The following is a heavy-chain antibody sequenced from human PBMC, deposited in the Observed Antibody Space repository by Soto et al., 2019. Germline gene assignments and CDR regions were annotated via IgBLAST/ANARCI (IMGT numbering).Heavy chain of an antibody. CDR2: ISGSGGST. CDR3: AKDFFHSAAPDGGVFDY. Sequence: EVQLLESGGGLVQPGGSLRLSCAASGFTFSSYAMSWVRQAPGKGLEWVSAISGSGGSTYYADSVKGRFTISRDNSKNTLYLQMNSLRAEDTAVYYCAKDFFHSAAPDGGVFDYWGQGTLVTVSS. D-gene: IGHD6-25*01. J-gene: IGHJ4*02. CDR1: GFTFSSYA. V-gene: IGHV3-23*01.